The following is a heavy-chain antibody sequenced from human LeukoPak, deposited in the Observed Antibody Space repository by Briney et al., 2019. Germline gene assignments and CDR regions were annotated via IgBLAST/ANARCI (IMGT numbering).Heavy chain of an antibody. D-gene: IGHD3-22*01. Sequence: PGGSLRVSCTVSGFTFSNFWMSWVRQAPGKGLERVANIKDDGSAKFYLASVEGRFTISRDNAKSSLYLQMNSLRAEDTAVYFCARELRYDNSDSGAFWGQGTVVTVSS. J-gene: IGHJ3*01. CDR2: IKDDGSAK. CDR1: GFTFSNFW. CDR3: ARELRYDNSDSGAF. V-gene: IGHV3-7*01.